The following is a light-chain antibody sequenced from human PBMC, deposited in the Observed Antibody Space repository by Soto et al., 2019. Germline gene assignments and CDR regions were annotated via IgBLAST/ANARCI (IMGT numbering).Light chain of an antibody. V-gene: IGKV3-15*01. Sequence: ETVMTQSPATLSVSPGQGATLSCRASQRVGGDLAWYQQKPGQAPRLLIYGASARATAIPGRFSGSGSGTEFTLTISSLQSEDSAVYYCQQYNNWPLTFGGGTKVEIK. J-gene: IGKJ4*01. CDR1: QRVGGD. CDR3: QQYNNWPLT. CDR2: GAS.